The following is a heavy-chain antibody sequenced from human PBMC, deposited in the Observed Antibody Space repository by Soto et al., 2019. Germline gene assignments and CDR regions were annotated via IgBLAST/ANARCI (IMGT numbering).Heavy chain of an antibody. Sequence: SETLSLTCTVSGGSVSSDTYYWGWIRQPPGKGLEWIGSIYYGGSTYYNSSLKSRVTIAVDTSKNQFSLKLSSVTAADTAVYYCARELSSSSYNFYFYGMDVWGQGSTVTVSS. CDR3: ARELSSSSYNFYFYGMDV. CDR2: IYYGGST. CDR1: GGSVSSDTYY. D-gene: IGHD6-6*01. V-gene: IGHV4-39*02. J-gene: IGHJ6*02.